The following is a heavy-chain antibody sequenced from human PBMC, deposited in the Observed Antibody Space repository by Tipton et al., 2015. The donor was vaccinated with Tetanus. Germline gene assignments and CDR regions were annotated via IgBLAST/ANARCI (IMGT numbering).Heavy chain of an antibody. J-gene: IGHJ4*02. D-gene: IGHD6-13*01. V-gene: IGHV4-4*07. CDR3: ARPSGIAAAGMEGDFDY. CDR2: IYTSGST. Sequence: TLSLTCTVSGGSISSYYWSWIRQPAGKGLEWIGRIYTSGSTNYNPSLKSRVTMSVDTSKNQFSLKLSSVTAADTAVYYCARPSGIAAAGMEGDFDYWGQGTLVTVSS. CDR1: GGSISSYY.